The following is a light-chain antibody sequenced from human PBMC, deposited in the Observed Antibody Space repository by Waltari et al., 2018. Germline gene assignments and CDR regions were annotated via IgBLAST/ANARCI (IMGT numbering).Light chain of an antibody. CDR3: QQYGNPPRT. CDR2: DAS. J-gene: IGKJ1*01. CDR1: QSVASRH. V-gene: IGKV3-20*01. Sequence: ETVLTQSPGTLSVSPGERATLCCRASQSVASRHLAWNHQKPGKAPRLLIIDASSRATGIPARFSGSGSGTDFTLTITRLEPEDFAVYYCQQYGNPPRTFGQGTDVEIK.